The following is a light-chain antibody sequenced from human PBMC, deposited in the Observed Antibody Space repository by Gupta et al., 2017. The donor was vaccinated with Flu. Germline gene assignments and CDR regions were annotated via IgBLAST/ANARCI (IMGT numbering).Light chain of an antibody. Sequence: EIVLTQSPGTVSLSPGERVTLSCRASQDFSSSYLAWYQQKPGQGPRLLIYSASNRATGIPDGFSGSRSGTDVTLPITRLEPEDCAVYDCPKELISSYIFGQGTKV. V-gene: IGKV3-20*01. CDR3: PKELISSYI. CDR2: SAS. J-gene: IGKJ2*01. CDR1: QDFSSSY.